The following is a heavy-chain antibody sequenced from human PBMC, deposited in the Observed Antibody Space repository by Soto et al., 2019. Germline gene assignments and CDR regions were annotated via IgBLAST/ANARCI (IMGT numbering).Heavy chain of an antibody. D-gene: IGHD3-3*01. CDR3: AHRVLRTVFGLVTTTAIYFDF. CDR2: IYWDDDK. CDR1: GFSLTTSGVG. Sequence: QITLKESGPTVVKPTEALTLTCTFSGFSLTTSGVGVGWVRQSPGKAPEWLALIYWDDDKRHSTSLNSRLIITKDTSKNQVVLTMANVDPADTATYYCAHRVLRTVFGLVTTTAIYFDFWGPGTPVVVSS. V-gene: IGHV2-5*02. J-gene: IGHJ4*02.